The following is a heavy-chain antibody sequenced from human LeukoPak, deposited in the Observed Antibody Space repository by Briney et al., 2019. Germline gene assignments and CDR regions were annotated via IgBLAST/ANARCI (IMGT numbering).Heavy chain of an antibody. CDR1: GGSISSGGYS. Sequence: PSETLSLTCAVSGGSISSGGYSWSWIRQPPGKGLEWIGYIYHSGSTYYSPSLKSRVTISVDRSKNQFSLKLSSVTAADTAVYYCARDILYCSGGSCYDWFDPWGQGTLVTVSS. J-gene: IGHJ5*02. V-gene: IGHV4-30-2*01. D-gene: IGHD2-15*01. CDR3: ARDILYCSGGSCYDWFDP. CDR2: IYHSGST.